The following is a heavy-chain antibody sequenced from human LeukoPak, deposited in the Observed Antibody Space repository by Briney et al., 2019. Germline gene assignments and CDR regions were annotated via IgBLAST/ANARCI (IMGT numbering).Heavy chain of an antibody. CDR2: MSPNSGNT. CDR3: ARGRGSGHKENWFDP. D-gene: IGHD6-19*01. V-gene: IGHV1-8*01. Sequence: ASVKVSCMASGYTFTTYDINWVRQATGQGLEWMGWMSPNSGNTGYTQKFQGRVTMTRNTSISTAYMELSSLRSEDTAVYYCARGRGSGHKENWFDPWGQGTLVTVSS. J-gene: IGHJ5*02. CDR1: GYTFTTYD.